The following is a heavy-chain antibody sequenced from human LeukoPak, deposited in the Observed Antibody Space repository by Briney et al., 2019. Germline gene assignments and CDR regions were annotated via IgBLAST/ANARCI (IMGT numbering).Heavy chain of an antibody. V-gene: IGHV1-69*04. CDR1: GGTFSSDA. CDR2: IIPILGIA. Sequence: SVKVSCKASGGTFSSDAISWVRQAPGQGLEWMGRIIPILGIANYAQKFQGRVTITADKSTSTAYMELSSLRSEDTAVYYCARDRGYSYGLTGNFDYWGQGTLVTVSS. D-gene: IGHD5-18*01. CDR3: ARDRGYSYGLTGNFDY. J-gene: IGHJ4*02.